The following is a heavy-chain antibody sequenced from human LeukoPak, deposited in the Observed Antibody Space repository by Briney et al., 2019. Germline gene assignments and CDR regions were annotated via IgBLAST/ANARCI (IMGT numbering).Heavy chain of an antibody. CDR3: SRRFDR. Sequence: GESLRLSCAASGFTFSDYSMNWVRQAPGKGLEWVSYIDGSGDTIYYADSVKGRFTISRDNAKNSLDLQMNSLREEDTAVYYCSRRFDRWGQGTLVTVSS. V-gene: IGHV3-48*02. J-gene: IGHJ4*02. CDR2: IDGSGDTI. CDR1: GFTFSDYS.